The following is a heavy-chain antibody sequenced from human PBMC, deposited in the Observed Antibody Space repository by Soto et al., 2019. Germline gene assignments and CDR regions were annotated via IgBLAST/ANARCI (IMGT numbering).Heavy chain of an antibody. V-gene: IGHV1-2*02. D-gene: IGHD2-2*01. CDR2: INPNSGGT. Sequence: ASVKVSCKASGYTFTGYYMHWVRQAPGQGLEWMGWINPNSGGTNYAQKFQGRVTMTRDTSISTAYMELSRLRSDDTAVYYCAILQIVVVPSTNWGQGTLVTVSS. CDR3: AILQIVVVPSTN. CDR1: GYTFTGYY. J-gene: IGHJ4*02.